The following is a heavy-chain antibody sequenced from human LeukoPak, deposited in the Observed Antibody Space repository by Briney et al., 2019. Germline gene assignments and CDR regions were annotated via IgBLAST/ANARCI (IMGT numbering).Heavy chain of an antibody. CDR3: AREENRYGSGYYYGMDV. V-gene: IGHV3-66*01. D-gene: IGHD3-10*01. J-gene: IGHJ6*02. Sequence: GGSLRLSCAASGFTVSSNYMSWVRQAPGKGLEWVSVIYSGGSTYYADSVKGRFTISRDSSKNTLYLQMNSLRAEDTAVYYCAREENRYGSGYYYGMDVWGQGTLVTVSS. CDR2: IYSGGST. CDR1: GFTVSSNY.